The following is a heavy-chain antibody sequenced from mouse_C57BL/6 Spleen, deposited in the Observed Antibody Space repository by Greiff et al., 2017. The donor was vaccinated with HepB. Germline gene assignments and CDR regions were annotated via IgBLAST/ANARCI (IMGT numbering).Heavy chain of an antibody. Sequence: QIQLQQSGAELARPGASVKLSCKASGYTFTSYGISWVKQRTGQGLEWIGEIYPRSGNTYYNEKFKGKATLTADKSSSTAYMELRSLTSGDTAVYFCARSGIYYDYDEGFAYWGQGTLVTVSA. CDR3: ARSGIYYDYDEGFAY. J-gene: IGHJ3*01. D-gene: IGHD2-4*01. CDR2: IYPRSGNT. CDR1: GYTFTSYG. V-gene: IGHV1-81*01.